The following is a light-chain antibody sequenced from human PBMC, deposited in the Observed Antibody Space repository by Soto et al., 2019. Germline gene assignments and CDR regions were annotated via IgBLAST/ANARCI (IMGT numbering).Light chain of an antibody. CDR3: QQYHSYSWT. CDR2: DAS. V-gene: IGKV1-5*01. Sequence: DIQMTQSPSTLSASVGDRVNITCRASQSVSNWLAWYQQKPGKAPELLIYDASSLESGVPSRFSGSGSGTEFPLTISGLQPDDFATYFCQQYHSYSWTFGQGTKVDIK. J-gene: IGKJ1*01. CDR1: QSVSNW.